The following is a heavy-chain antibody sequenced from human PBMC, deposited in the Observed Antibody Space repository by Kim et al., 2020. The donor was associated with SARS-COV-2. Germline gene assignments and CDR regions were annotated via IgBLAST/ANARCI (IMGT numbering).Heavy chain of an antibody. CDR2: IWYDESKK. J-gene: IGHJ4*02. V-gene: IGHV3-33*01. D-gene: IGHD1-26*01. Sequence: GGSLRLSCAASGFIFSSYGMHWVRQAPGKGLEWVAVIWYDESKKYYADSVKGRFTISRDNSKNTLYLQMNSLRVEDTAIYYCARDGSDWGQGTLVTVSS. CDR1: GFIFSSYG. CDR3: ARDGSD.